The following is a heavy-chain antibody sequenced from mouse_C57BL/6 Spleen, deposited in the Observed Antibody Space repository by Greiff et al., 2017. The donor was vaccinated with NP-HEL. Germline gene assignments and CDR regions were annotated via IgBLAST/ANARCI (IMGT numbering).Heavy chain of an antibody. V-gene: IGHV5-17*01. D-gene: IGHD1-1*01. J-gene: IGHJ3*01. CDR1: GFTFSDYG. Sequence: EVKLQESGGGLVKPGGSLKLSCAASGFTFSDYGMHWVRQAPEKGLEWVAYISSGSSTIYYADTVKGRFTISRDNAKNTLFLQMTSLRSEDTAMYYCARGGPYYGSSYVWFAYWGQGTLVTVSA. CDR2: ISSGSSTI. CDR3: ARGGPYYGSSYVWFAY.